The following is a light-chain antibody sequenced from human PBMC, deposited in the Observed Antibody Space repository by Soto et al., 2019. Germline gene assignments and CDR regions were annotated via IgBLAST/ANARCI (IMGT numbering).Light chain of an antibody. CDR1: SSDIGGYNY. CDR3: CSRASSITYV. Sequence: QSVLTQPASVSGSPGQSITISCTGTSSDIGGYNYVSWYQQHPGEAPKLMIYEVSNRPSGVSNRFSGSKSGNTASLTISGLQADDEADYYCCSRASSITYVFGSGTRSPS. J-gene: IGLJ1*01. V-gene: IGLV2-14*01. CDR2: EVS.